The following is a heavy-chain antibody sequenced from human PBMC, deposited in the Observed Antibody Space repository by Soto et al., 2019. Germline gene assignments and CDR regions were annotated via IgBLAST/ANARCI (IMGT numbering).Heavy chain of an antibody. V-gene: IGHV3-7*03. J-gene: IGHJ4*02. Sequence: GGSLRLSCAASGFTFSNSWMTWVRQAPGKGLEWVANMNQDGSEKYYEDSVKGRFTISRDNAKNSLSLQMNSLRAEDTAVYFCARDNRGTFDYWGQGALVTVSS. CDR1: GFTFSNSW. D-gene: IGHD7-27*01. CDR3: ARDNRGTFDY. CDR2: MNQDGSEK.